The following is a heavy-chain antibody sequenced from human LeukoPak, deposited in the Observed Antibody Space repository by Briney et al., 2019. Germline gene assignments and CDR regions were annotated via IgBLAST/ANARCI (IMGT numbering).Heavy chain of an antibody. V-gene: IGHV3-9*01. CDR1: GFTFDDYA. Sequence: RGRSLRLSCAASGFTFDDYAMHWVRQAPGKGLEGVSGISWNSGSIGYADSVKGRFTISRDNAKNSLYLQMNSLRAEDTALYYCAKDMSPPQPEEYAFDIWGQGTMVTVSS. CDR3: AKDMSPPQPEEYAFDI. J-gene: IGHJ3*02. CDR2: ISWNSGSI.